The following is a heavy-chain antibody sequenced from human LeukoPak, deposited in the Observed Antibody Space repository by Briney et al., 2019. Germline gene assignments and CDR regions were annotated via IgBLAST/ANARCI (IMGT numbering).Heavy chain of an antibody. CDR2: ISAYNGNT. V-gene: IGHV1-18*01. J-gene: IGHJ6*02. CDR3: ARGKKAYGVTPVYYYYGMDV. Sequence: ASVKVSCKASGYTFTSYGISWVRQAPGQGLEWIGWISAYNGNTNYAQKLQGRVTMTTDTSTSTAYMELRSLRSDDTAVYYCARGKKAYGVTPVYYYYGMDVWGQGTTVTVSS. CDR1: GYTFTSYG. D-gene: IGHD2-8*01.